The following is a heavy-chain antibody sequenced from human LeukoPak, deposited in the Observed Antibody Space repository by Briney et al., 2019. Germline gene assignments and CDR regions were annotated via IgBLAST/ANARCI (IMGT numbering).Heavy chain of an antibody. D-gene: IGHD3-22*01. Sequence: GSLRLSCAASGFTFSSYWMSWVRQAPGKGLEWIGYIYYSGSTNYNPSLKSRVTISVDTSKNQFSLKLSSVTAADTAVYYCARDSGYYDSSGYGFDYWGQGTLVTVSS. V-gene: IGHV4-59*01. CDR3: ARDSGYYDSSGYGFDY. CDR2: IYYSGST. CDR1: GFTFSSYW. J-gene: IGHJ4*02.